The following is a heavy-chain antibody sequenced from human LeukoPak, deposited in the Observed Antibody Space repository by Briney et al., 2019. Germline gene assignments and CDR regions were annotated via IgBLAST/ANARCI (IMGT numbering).Heavy chain of an antibody. Sequence: GGSLRLSCAASGFTFSSYSMNWVRQAPGKGLEWVSSISSSSSYIYYADSVKGRFTISRDNAKNSLNLQMNSLRAEDTAVYYCARHSGYDSDDAFDIWGQGTMVTVSS. CDR1: GFTFSSYS. V-gene: IGHV3-21*01. J-gene: IGHJ3*02. CDR2: ISSSSSYI. CDR3: ARHSGYDSDDAFDI. D-gene: IGHD5-12*01.